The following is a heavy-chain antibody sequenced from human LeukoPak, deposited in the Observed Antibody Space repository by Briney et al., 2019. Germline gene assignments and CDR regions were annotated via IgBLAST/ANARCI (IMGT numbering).Heavy chain of an antibody. Sequence: ASVKVSCKASGYTFTSYGISWVRQAPGQGLERMGWISAYNGNTNYAQKLQGRVTMTTDTSTSTAYMELRSLRSDDTAVYYCAIGYCSGGSCSNNWFDPWGQGTLVTVSS. CDR1: GYTFTSYG. J-gene: IGHJ5*02. V-gene: IGHV1-18*01. CDR2: ISAYNGNT. CDR3: AIGYCSGGSCSNNWFDP. D-gene: IGHD2-15*01.